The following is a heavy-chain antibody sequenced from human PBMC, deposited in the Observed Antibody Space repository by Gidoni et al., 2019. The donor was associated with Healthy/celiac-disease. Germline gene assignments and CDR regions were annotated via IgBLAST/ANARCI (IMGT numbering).Heavy chain of an antibody. CDR1: GFTFSSYG. D-gene: IGHD2-2*01. V-gene: IGHV3-33*01. CDR3: ARDRELSSTSLYGMDV. Sequence: QVQLVESGGGVVQPGRSLRLSCAASGFTFSSYGMHWVRQAPGKGLEWVAVIWYDGSNKYYADSVKGRFTISRDNSKNTLYLQMNSLRAEDTAVYYCARDRELSSTSLYGMDVWGQGTTVTVSS. J-gene: IGHJ6*02. CDR2: IWYDGSNK.